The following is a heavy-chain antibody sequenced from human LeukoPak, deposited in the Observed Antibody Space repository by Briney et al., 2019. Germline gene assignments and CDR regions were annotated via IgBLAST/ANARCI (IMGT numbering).Heavy chain of an antibody. CDR3: TTPVWVVVAATRVDY. J-gene: IGHJ4*02. CDR1: GFTFSNAW. Sequence: GGSLRLSCAASGFTFSNAWMSWVRQAPGKGREWVGRIKSKTDGGTTDYAAPVKGRFTISRDDSKNTLYLQMNSLKTEDTAVYYCTTPVWVVVAATRVDYWGQGTLVTVSS. V-gene: IGHV3-15*01. CDR2: IKSKTDGGTT. D-gene: IGHD2-15*01.